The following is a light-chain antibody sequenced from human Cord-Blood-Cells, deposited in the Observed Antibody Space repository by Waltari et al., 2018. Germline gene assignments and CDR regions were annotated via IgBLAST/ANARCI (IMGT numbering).Light chain of an antibody. Sequence: QPVLTQPPSASASLGASVPLTCTLSSCYSNYQVDWYQQRPGKGPRFVMRVGTGGIVGSKGDGIPDRFSVLGSGLNRYLTIKNIQEEDESDYHCGADHGSGSNFVYVFGTGTKVTVL. J-gene: IGLJ1*01. V-gene: IGLV9-49*01. CDR1: SCYSNYQ. CDR3: GADHGSGSNFVYV. CDR2: VGTGGIVG.